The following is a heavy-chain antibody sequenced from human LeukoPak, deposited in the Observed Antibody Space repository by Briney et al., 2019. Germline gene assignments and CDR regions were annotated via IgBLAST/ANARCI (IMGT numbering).Heavy chain of an antibody. Sequence: SETLSLTCAVYGGSFSGYYWSWIRQPPGKGLEWIGEINHSGSTNYNPSLKSRVTISVDTSKNQFSLKLSSVTAADTAVYYCAIPIYSSGYSSRRAFDIWGQGTMVTVSS. J-gene: IGHJ3*02. V-gene: IGHV4-34*01. CDR2: INHSGST. CDR1: GGSFSGYY. D-gene: IGHD3-22*01. CDR3: AIPIYSSGYSSRRAFDI.